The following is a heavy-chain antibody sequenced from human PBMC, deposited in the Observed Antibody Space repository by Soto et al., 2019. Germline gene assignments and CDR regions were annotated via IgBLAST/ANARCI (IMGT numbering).Heavy chain of an antibody. J-gene: IGHJ6*02. CDR2: ISAYNGQT. CDR3: ARDTRKELWTDGLGYMDV. CDR1: GYSYTSYG. V-gene: IGHV1-18*01. D-gene: IGHD3-16*01. Sequence: QVKLEQSGPEVKKPGASVNVSCKASGYSYTSYGISWVRQDPGQGLEWMGWISAYNGQTKPAQRFWGRVAFTTDASTSTDFVQLRRLRSDDTDMYYCARDTRKELWTDGLGYMDVWGQWTAVTV.